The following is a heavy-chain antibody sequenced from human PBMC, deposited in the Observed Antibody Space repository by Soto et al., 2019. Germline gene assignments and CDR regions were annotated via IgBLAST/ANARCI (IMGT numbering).Heavy chain of an antibody. V-gene: IGHV1-69*12. Sequence: QVQLVQSGAEVKKPGSSVKVSCKASGGTFSSYAISWVRQAPGQGLEWMGGIIPISGTANYAQKFQGRVTITADESTSTAYMELSSLRSEDTAVYYCARATSPDGYNLESYWYFDLWGRGTLVTVSS. D-gene: IGHD5-12*01. CDR1: GGTFSSYA. J-gene: IGHJ2*01. CDR2: IIPISGTA. CDR3: ARATSPDGYNLESYWYFDL.